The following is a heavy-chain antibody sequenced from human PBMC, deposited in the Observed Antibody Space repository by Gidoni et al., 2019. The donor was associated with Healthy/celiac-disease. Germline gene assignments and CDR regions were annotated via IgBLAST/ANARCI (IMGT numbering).Heavy chain of an antibody. Sequence: QIPLVQSGAEVKKPGASVKVSCKASGYTFTSYGSSWVRPAPGQGLEWMGWISAYNGNTNYAQKLQGRVTMNTETYTRKAYMELRSLRSDDTAVDYCARLYDSSSPIDYWGQGTLVTVSS. D-gene: IGHD3-22*01. J-gene: IGHJ4*02. CDR3: ARLYDSSSPIDY. CDR2: ISAYNGNT. CDR1: GYTFTSYG. V-gene: IGHV1-18*01.